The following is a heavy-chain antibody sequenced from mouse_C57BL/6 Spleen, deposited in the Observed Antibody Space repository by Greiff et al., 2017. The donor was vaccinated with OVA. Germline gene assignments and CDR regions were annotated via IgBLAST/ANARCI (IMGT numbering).Heavy chain of an antibody. Sequence: VQLQQPGAELVRPGSSVKLSCKASGYTFTSYWMDWVKQRPGQGLEWIGNIYPSDSETHYNQKFKDKATLTVDKSSSTAYMQLSSLTSEDSAVYYCARKKGNWAWFAYWGQGTLVTVSA. CDR1: GYTFTSYW. CDR2: IYPSDSET. D-gene: IGHD4-1*01. V-gene: IGHV1-61*01. CDR3: ARKKGNWAWFAY. J-gene: IGHJ3*01.